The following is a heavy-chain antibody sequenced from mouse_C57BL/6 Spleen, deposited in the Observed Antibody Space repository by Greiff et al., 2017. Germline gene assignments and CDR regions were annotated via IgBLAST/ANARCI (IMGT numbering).Heavy chain of an antibody. J-gene: IGHJ1*03. Sequence: QVQLQQPGVELVRPGSSVKLSCKASGYTFTSYWMHWVKQRPIQGLEWIGNIDPSDSETHYNQKFKDKATLTVDKSSSTAYMQLSSLTSEDSAVYYCARQDYGSSYWYFDVWGTGTTVTVSS. CDR2: IDPSDSET. D-gene: IGHD1-1*01. CDR1: GYTFTSYW. V-gene: IGHV1-52*01. CDR3: ARQDYGSSYWYFDV.